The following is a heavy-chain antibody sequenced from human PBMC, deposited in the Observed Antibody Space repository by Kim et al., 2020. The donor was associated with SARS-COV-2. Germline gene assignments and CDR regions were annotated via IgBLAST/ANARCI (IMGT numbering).Heavy chain of an antibody. CDR1: GFTFSSYG. D-gene: IGHD5-12*01. CDR2: ISYDGSNK. J-gene: IGHJ4*02. Sequence: GGSLRLSCAASGFTFSSYGMHWVRQAPGKGLEWVAVISYDGSNKYYADSVKGRFTISRDNSKNTLYLQMNSLRAEDTAVYYCAKYYSGYYPDRYWGQGTLVTVSA. CDR3: AKYYSGYYPDRY. V-gene: IGHV3-30*18.